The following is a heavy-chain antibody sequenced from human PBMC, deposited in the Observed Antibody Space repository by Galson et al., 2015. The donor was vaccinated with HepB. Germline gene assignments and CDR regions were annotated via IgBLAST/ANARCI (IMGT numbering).Heavy chain of an antibody. J-gene: IGHJ4*02. CDR1: GYTLNELF. Sequence: SVKVSCKVSGYTLNELFIHWVRQPPGKGLEWMGGFDPEEGETLYAQELRGRVTMTEDTSTDTAYMELSGLRSEDTAIYYCATGGSYYDGRSGSPGSYFDYWGQGTLVTVSS. V-gene: IGHV1-24*01. CDR3: ATGGSYYDGRSGSPGSYFDY. CDR2: FDPEEGET. D-gene: IGHD3-22*01.